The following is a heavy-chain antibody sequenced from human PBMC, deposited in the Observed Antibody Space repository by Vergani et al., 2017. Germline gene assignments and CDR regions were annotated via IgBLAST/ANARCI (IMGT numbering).Heavy chain of an antibody. CDR3: ARARVGIAVDLYPIGLFDP. CDR1: GYTFTGYY. CDR2: INPNSGGT. J-gene: IGHJ5*02. D-gene: IGHD6-19*01. V-gene: IGHV1-2*04. Sequence: QVQLVQSGAEVKKPGASVKVSCKASGYTFTGYYMHWVRQAPGQGLEWMGWINPNSGGTNYAQKFQGWVTMTRDTSISTAYMELSRLRSDDTAVYYCARARVGIAVDLYPIGLFDPWGQGTLVTVSS.